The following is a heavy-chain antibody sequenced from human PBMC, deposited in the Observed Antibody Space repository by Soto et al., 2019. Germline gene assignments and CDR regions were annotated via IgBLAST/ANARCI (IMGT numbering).Heavy chain of an antibody. Sequence: ASVKVSCKASGYTFTGYYMHWVRQAPGQGLEWMGWINPNSGGTNYAQKFQGWVTMTRDTSISTAYMELSRLRSDDTAVYYCARDLGAAAADDAFDIWGQGTMVTVSS. D-gene: IGHD6-13*01. J-gene: IGHJ3*02. CDR1: GYTFTGYY. CDR2: INPNSGGT. V-gene: IGHV1-2*04. CDR3: ARDLGAAAADDAFDI.